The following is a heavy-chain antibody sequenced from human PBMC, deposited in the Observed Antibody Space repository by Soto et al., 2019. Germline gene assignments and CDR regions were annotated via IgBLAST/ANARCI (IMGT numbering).Heavy chain of an antibody. CDR3: AHRLTATAFDI. CDR2: IYCDDDK. V-gene: IGHV2-5*02. J-gene: IGHJ3*02. D-gene: IGHD2-21*02. Sequence: QITLNESGPTLVKPTQTHTLTCTFSGVSISTSGVAVVWLLQPQGKAREWLALIYCDDDKRYIPSMKRRLNITMDTSKNQVVLIMTNMDPEDTATYYGAHRLTATAFDIWGQGTMVTVSS. CDR1: GVSISTSGVA.